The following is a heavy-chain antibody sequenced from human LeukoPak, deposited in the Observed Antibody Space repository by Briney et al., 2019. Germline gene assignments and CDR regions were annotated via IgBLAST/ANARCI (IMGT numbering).Heavy chain of an antibody. V-gene: IGHV3-30*04. CDR2: ISYDGSNK. D-gene: IGHD6-19*01. Sequence: PGGSLRLSCAASGFTFSSYAMHWVRQAPGKGLEWVAVISYDGSNKYYADSVKGRFTISRDNSKNTLYLQMNSLRAEDTAVYYCAKDRVAVAVPYYFDYWGQGTLVTVSS. CDR1: GFTFSSYA. J-gene: IGHJ4*02. CDR3: AKDRVAVAVPYYFDY.